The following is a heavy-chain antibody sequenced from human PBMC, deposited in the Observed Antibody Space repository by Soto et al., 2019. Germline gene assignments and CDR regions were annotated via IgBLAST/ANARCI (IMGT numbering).Heavy chain of an antibody. CDR1: GYSFTSYA. J-gene: IGHJ6*02. CDR3: ARGVENVVVVLDVFGYYGMDV. Sequence: ASVKVSCKASGYSFTSYAIYWVRQAPGQRLEWMGWINAGNGNTKYSQKLQGRVTFTGDTSASTAHMELSSLRSEDTAVYFCARGVENVVVVLDVFGYYGMDVWGQGTTVTVSS. V-gene: IGHV1-3*01. CDR2: INAGNGNT. D-gene: IGHD2-2*01.